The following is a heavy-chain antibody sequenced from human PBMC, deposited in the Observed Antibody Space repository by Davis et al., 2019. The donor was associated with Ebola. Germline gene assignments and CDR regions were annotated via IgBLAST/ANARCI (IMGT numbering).Heavy chain of an antibody. J-gene: IGHJ4*02. V-gene: IGHV4-39*01. CDR3: AGQDIVATIFDY. D-gene: IGHD5-12*01. Sequence: SETLSLTCAVYGGSFSSYYWGWIRQPPGKGLEWIGSIYYSGSTYYNPSLKSRVTISVDTSKNQFSLKLSSVTAADTAVYYCAGQDIVATIFDYWGQGTLVTVSS. CDR1: GGSFSSYY. CDR2: IYYSGST.